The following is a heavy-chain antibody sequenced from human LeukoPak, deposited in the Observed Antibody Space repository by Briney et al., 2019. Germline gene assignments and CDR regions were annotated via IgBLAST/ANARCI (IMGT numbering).Heavy chain of an antibody. CDR1: GGSISSYY. V-gene: IGHV4-4*07. D-gene: IGHD2-15*01. CDR2: IYTSGST. CDR3: ARDLVVVAADAFDI. Sequence: SETLSLTCTVFGGSISSYYWSWIRQPAGKGLEWIGRIYTSGSTNYNPSLKSRVTMSVDTSKNQFSLKLSSVTAADTAVYYCARDLVVVAADAFDIWGQGTMVTVSS. J-gene: IGHJ3*02.